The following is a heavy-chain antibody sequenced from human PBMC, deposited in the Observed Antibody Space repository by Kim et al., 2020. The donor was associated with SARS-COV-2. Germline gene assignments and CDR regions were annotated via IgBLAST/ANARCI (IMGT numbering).Heavy chain of an antibody. J-gene: IGHJ5*02. D-gene: IGHD5-18*01. CDR2: VSGNNDDT. V-gene: IGHV1-18*04. Sequence: ASVKVSCKASGYTFTTYGISWVRQAPGQGLEWMGWVSGNNDDTNYAQKFQGRVTMTADTSTTTAYMELRSLRSDDTAVYYCARYWNQLLKLDCFDPW. CDR1: GYTFTTYG. CDR3: ARYWNQLLKLDCFDP.